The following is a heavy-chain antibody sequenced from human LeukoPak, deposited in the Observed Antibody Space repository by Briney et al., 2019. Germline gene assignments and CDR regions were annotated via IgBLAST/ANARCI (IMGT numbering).Heavy chain of an antibody. CDR3: AKEGKTRNWNYSQAKPVY. D-gene: IGHD1-7*01. CDR1: GFTFSSYE. J-gene: IGHJ4*02. V-gene: IGHV3-48*03. CDR2: ISSSGSTI. Sequence: GGSLRLSCAASGFTFSSYEMNWVRQAPGKGLEWVSYISSSGSTIYYADSVKGRFTIPRDNSKNTLYLQMNSLRAEDTAVYYCAKEGKTRNWNYSQAKPVYWGQGTLVTVSS.